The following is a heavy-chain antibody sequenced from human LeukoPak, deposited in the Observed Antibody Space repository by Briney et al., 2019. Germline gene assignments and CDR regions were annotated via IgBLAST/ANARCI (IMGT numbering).Heavy chain of an antibody. V-gene: IGHV1-8*01. CDR3: ARGLGRVRFGEYYFDY. CDR2: MNPNSGNT. Sequence: ASVKVSCKASGYTFTSYDINWVRQATGQGLEWMGWMNPNSGNTGYAQKFQGRVTMTRNTSISTAYMELSSLRSEDTAVYYCARGLGRVRFGEYYFDYWGQGTLVTVSS. J-gene: IGHJ4*02. D-gene: IGHD3-10*01. CDR1: GYTFTSYD.